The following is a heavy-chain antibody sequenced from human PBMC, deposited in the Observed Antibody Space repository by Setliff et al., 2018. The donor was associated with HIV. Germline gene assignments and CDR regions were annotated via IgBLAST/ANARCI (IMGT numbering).Heavy chain of an antibody. V-gene: IGHV1-18*01. Sequence: ASVKVSCKASADTFSSYAISWVRQAPGQGLEWMGWISAYNGNTNYAQKLQGRVTMTTDTSTSTAYMELRSLRSDDTAVYFCARMRVFLGTTGTRRVDAFDIWGQGTMVTVSS. CDR3: ARMRVFLGTTGTRRVDAFDI. CDR1: ADTFSSYA. CDR2: ISAYNGNT. J-gene: IGHJ3*02. D-gene: IGHD1-1*01.